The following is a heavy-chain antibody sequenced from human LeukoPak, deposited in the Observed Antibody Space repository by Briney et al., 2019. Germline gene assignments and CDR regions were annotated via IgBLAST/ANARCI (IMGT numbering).Heavy chain of an antibody. Sequence: GGSLRLSCVASGFTFNNYWMTWVRQAPGKGLEWVANVKQDGSDKYYVDSVKGRFTISRDDAKNSLYLQLNSLRAEDTAVYYCARVGTYDTPDSHYRYMDVWGKGTTVTVSS. CDR2: VKQDGSDK. V-gene: IGHV3-7*01. J-gene: IGHJ6*03. D-gene: IGHD3-16*01. CDR1: GFTFNNYW. CDR3: ARVGTYDTPDSHYRYMDV.